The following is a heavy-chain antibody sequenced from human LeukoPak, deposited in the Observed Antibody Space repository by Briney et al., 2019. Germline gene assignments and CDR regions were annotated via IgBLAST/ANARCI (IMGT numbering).Heavy chain of an antibody. CDR2: ISDTGTST. Sequence: PGGSLRLSCAASGFTFSTYAMSWVRQAPGRGLEWVSTISDTGTSTYYADSVKGRFTISRDNSKNALFLQLSGLRADDTAVYYCAKCWIGGSYFSTSDDYFDYWGQGTLVTVSS. V-gene: IGHV3-23*01. CDR1: GFTFSTYA. CDR3: AKCWIGGSYFSTSDDYFDY. D-gene: IGHD1-26*01. J-gene: IGHJ4*02.